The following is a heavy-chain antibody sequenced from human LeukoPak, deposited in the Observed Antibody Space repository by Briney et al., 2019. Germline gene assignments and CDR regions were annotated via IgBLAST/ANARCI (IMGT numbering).Heavy chain of an antibody. D-gene: IGHD2-15*01. V-gene: IGHV1-2*02. Sequence: ASVKVSCKASGYTFTGYYMHGVRQAPGQGLEWMGWINPNSGGTNYAQKFQGRVTMTRDTSISTAYMELSRLRSDDTAVYYCARAPRGYCSGGSCYPDWGQGTLVTVSS. CDR1: GYTFTGYY. CDR2: INPNSGGT. CDR3: ARAPRGYCSGGSCYPD. J-gene: IGHJ4*02.